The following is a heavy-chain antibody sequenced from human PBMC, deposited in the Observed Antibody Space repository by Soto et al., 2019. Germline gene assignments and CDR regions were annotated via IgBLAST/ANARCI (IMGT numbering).Heavy chain of an antibody. V-gene: IGHV1-2*02. CDR2: ISPNSGGT. Sequence: QVQLVQSGAEVKKPGASVRVSCKASGYTFTDHHMHWVRQAPGQGLEWLGWISPNSGGTDYAEKFQGRVTMTRDTSITTAYMEVTGLTSDDTATYFCARGRASGGTRFPDYWGQGTLVPVSS. J-gene: IGHJ4*02. CDR1: GYTFTDHH. CDR3: ARGRASGGTRFPDY. D-gene: IGHD1-26*01.